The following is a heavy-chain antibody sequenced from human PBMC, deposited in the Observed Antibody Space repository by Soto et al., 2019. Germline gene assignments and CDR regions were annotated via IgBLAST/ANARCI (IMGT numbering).Heavy chain of an antibody. CDR3: ASDEQWLVTAFDY. Sequence: ASVKVSCKTSGYTFTSFGISWVRQAPGQGLEWMGGISAYNGNTNHAQKLQGRVTMTTDTSTSTAYMELRSLRSDDTAVYYCASDEQWLVTAFDYGGQGTLVTVSS. CDR1: GYTFTSFG. V-gene: IGHV1-18*04. CDR2: ISAYNGNT. J-gene: IGHJ4*02. D-gene: IGHD6-19*01.